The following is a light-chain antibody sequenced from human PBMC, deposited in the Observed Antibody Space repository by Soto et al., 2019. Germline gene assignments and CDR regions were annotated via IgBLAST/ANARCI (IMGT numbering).Light chain of an antibody. CDR3: QQYDNLSALT. CDR2: DAS. J-gene: IGKJ4*01. CDR1: QDISNY. V-gene: IGKV1-33*01. Sequence: DIQMTQSPSSLSASVGDRVTITCQASQDISNYLNWYQQKPGKAPKLLIYDASNLETGVPSRFSGSGSGTDFTFTSSSLQPEDIATYYCQQYDNLSALTFGGGTKVEIK.